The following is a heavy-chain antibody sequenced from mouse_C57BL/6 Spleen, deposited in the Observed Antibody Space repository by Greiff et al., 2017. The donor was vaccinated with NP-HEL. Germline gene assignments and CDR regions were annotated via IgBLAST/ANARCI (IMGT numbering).Heavy chain of an antibody. Sequence: QVQLQQPGAELVRPGSSVKLSCKASGYTFTSYWMDWVKQRPGQGLEWIGNIYPSDSETHYNQKFKDKATLTVDKSSSTAYMQLSSLTSEDSAVYYCARKGGVYYYGSREDYYAMDYWGQGTSVTVSS. D-gene: IGHD1-1*01. V-gene: IGHV1-61*01. CDR2: IYPSDSET. CDR1: GYTFTSYW. CDR3: ARKGGVYYYGSREDYYAMDY. J-gene: IGHJ4*01.